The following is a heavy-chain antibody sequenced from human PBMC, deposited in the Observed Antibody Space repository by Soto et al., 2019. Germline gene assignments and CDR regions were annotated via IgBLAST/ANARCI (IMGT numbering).Heavy chain of an antibody. J-gene: IGHJ6*02. CDR1: GGSISSSSYY. CDR3: AIGTTNYYYGMDV. V-gene: IGHV4-39*01. CDR2: IYYSGST. D-gene: IGHD4-4*01. Sequence: SETLSLTCTFSGGSISSSSYYWGWIRQPPGKGLEWIGSIYYSGSTYYNPSLKSRVTISVDTSKNQFSLKLSSVTAADTAVYYCAIGTTNYYYGMDVWGQGTTVTVSS.